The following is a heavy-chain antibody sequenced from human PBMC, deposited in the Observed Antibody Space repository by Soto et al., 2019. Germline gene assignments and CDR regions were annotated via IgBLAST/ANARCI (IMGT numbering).Heavy chain of an antibody. CDR1: SGSFSSYY. Sequence: SESLSLTSAVYSGSFSSYYWSWMRPPPGKGLEWIGEINHGGSTNYNPSLKSRVTISGDTSKNQFSLKLSSVTAADTAGYYCARNIAGHFDYWGQGTLVTVSS. CDR3: ARNIAGHFDY. CDR2: INHGGST. D-gene: IGHD3-16*02. J-gene: IGHJ4*02. V-gene: IGHV4-34*01.